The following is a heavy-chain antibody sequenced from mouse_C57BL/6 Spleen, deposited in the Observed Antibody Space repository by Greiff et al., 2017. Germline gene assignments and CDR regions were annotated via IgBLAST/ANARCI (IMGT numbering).Heavy chain of an antibody. J-gene: IGHJ4*01. V-gene: IGHV5-17*01. CDR1: GFTFSDYG. CDR3: AREDYGNYDAMDY. CDR2: ISSGSSTN. Sequence: EVKVEESGGGLVKPGGSLKLSCAASGFTFSDYGMHWVRQAPEKGLEWVAYISSGSSTNYYADTVKGRFTISRDNAKNTLFLQMTSLRSEDTAMYYCAREDYGNYDAMDYWGQGTSVTVSS. D-gene: IGHD2-1*01.